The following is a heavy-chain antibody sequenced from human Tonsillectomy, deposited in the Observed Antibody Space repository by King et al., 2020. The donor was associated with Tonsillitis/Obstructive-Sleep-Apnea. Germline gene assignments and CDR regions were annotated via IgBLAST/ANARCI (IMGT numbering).Heavy chain of an antibody. Sequence: QVQLQESGPGLVKPSETLSLTCTVSGGSITSYYWSWIRQPPGKGLEWIGHIYYSGSTNYNPSLKSRVTISVETSKNQFSLKLSSVTAADTAVYYCARLMAELGQDWFDPWGQGTLVTVSS. CDR1: GGSITSYY. J-gene: IGHJ5*02. D-gene: IGHD7-27*01. CDR2: IYYSGST. CDR3: ARLMAELGQDWFDP. V-gene: IGHV4-59*08.